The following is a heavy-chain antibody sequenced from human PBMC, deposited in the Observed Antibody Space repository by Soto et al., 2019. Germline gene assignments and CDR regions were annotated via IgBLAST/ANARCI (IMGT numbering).Heavy chain of an antibody. CDR1: GGSLSSADFY. CDR2: IYYSGST. J-gene: IGHJ4*02. D-gene: IGHD2-21*02. Sequence: SDTLSLTFTVSGGSLSSADFYWSWIRQPPGKGLELIRNIYYSGSTYSQPSLRRRAIMSVDTSQNQFSLKLSCLTAADTAVYLYARADAVSDRVXCWGQGALVTV. V-gene: IGHV4-30-4*02. CDR3: ARADAVSDRVXC.